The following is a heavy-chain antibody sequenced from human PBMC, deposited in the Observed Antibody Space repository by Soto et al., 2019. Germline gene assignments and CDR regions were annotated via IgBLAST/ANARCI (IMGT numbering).Heavy chain of an antibody. CDR1: GFTFSSYA. V-gene: IGHV3-23*01. CDR2: ISGSGDST. Sequence: EVQLLESGGGLVQTGGSLRLSCAASGFTFSSYAMSWVRQAPGKGLEWVSVISGSGDSTYYADSVKGRFTISRDNSKNTLYLQMNSLRAEDTAVYYCARRGPGTYFDYWGQGTLVTVSS. D-gene: IGHD6-13*01. CDR3: ARRGPGTYFDY. J-gene: IGHJ4*02.